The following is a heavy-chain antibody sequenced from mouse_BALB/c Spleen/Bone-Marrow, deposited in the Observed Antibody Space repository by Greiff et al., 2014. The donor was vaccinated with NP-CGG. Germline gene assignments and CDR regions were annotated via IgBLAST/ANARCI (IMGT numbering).Heavy chain of an antibody. CDR3: ARGGYDGAWFTY. D-gene: IGHD2-14*01. V-gene: IGHV1S56*01. J-gene: IGHJ3*01. CDR2: IYPGNVNT. CDR1: GYTFTSYY. Sequence: VKLMESGPELVKPGASVRISCKASGYTFTSYYIHWVKQRPGQGLEWIGWIYPGNVNTKCNEKFKDEATLTADKSSSTAYMQLSSLTSEDSAVYFCARGGYDGAWFTYWGQGTLVTVSA.